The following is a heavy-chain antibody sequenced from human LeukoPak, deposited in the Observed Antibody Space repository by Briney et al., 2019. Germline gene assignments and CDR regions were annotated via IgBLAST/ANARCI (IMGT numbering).Heavy chain of an antibody. J-gene: IGHJ6*03. CDR1: GFTFSSYA. CDR3: ARDIAVPAANFMRRDSYYMDV. Sequence: GGSLRLSCAASGFTFSSYAMSWVRQAPGEGMEWVSYISATGGTIYYADSVKGRFTISRDNAKNSLYLQMNSLRAEDTAVYYCARDIAVPAANFMRRDSYYMDVWGKGTTVTVSS. CDR2: ISATGGTI. V-gene: IGHV3-48*04. D-gene: IGHD2-2*01.